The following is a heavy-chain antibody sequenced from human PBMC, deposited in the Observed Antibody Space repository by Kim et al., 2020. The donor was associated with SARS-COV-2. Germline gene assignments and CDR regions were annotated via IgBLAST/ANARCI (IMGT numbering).Heavy chain of an antibody. CDR3: ARGRYGSGSYFNVGDY. Sequence: DSVKGRFIISSDNSQNTLFLQMNSLRVEDTAIYYCARGRYGSGSYFNVGDYWGPGTLVTVSS. D-gene: IGHD3-10*01. V-gene: IGHV3-23*01. J-gene: IGHJ4*02.